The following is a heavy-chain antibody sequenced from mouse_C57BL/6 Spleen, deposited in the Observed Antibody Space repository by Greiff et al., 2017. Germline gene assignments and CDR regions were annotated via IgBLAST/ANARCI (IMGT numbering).Heavy chain of an antibody. J-gene: IGHJ3*01. D-gene: IGHD2-5*01. CDR1: GFSFNTYA. Sequence: EVHLVESGGGLVQPKGSLKLSCAASGFSFNTYAMNWVRPAPGKGLEWVARIRSKSNNYATYYADSVKDRFTISRDDSESMLYLQMNNLKTEDTAMYYCVRPGYSNYGFAYWGQGTLVTVSA. CDR3: VRPGYSNYGFAY. CDR2: IRSKSNNYAT. V-gene: IGHV10-1*01.